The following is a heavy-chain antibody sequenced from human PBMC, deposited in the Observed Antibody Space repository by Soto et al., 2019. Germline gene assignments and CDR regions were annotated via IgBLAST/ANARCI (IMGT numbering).Heavy chain of an antibody. Sequence: SETLSLTCTVSGRSISGYYWNWIRRASGKGPEWIGCIYDSGSTNYNPSLKSRVTISLDTSKNQFSLNLNSVTAADTSVYYCATPYAGGLYWYFDLWGRGALVTVSS. CDR1: GRSISGYY. CDR3: ATPYAGGLYWYFDL. CDR2: IYDSGST. D-gene: IGHD2-8*01. V-gene: IGHV4-59*01. J-gene: IGHJ2*01.